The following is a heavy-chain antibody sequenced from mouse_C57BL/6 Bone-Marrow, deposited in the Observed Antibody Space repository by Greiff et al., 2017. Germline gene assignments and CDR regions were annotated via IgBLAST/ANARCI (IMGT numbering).Heavy chain of an antibody. D-gene: IGHD1-1*01. CDR2: IYPGSGST. J-gene: IGHJ1*03. CDR1: GYTFTSYW. V-gene: IGHV1-55*01. Sequence: QVQLQQPGAELVKPGASVKMSCKASGYTFTSYWITWVKQRPGQGLEWIGDIYPGSGSTNYNEKFKSKATLTVDTSSSTASMQLSSLTSEDSAVYYYDRFYYGSPRWSFDVWGTGTTVTVTS. CDR3: DRFYYGSPRWSFDV.